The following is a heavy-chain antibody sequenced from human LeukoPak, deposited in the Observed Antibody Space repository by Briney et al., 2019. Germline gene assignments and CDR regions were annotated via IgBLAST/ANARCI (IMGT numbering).Heavy chain of an antibody. D-gene: IGHD6-13*01. J-gene: IGHJ4*02. Sequence: GAAPETFFKGAGCRFTSYWIAWGRRRPGEGREWMGIIYPGDCDTRYSPSYQGQVTISADKSINTAYLQWSSLKASDTAMYYCARRQGSSPTGFDYWGQGTLVTVSS. V-gene: IGHV5-51*01. CDR2: IYPGDCDT. CDR1: GCRFTSYW. CDR3: ARRQGSSPTGFDY.